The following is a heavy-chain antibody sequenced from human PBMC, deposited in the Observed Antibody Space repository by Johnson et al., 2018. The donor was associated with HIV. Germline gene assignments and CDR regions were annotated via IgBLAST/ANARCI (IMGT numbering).Heavy chain of an antibody. D-gene: IGHD1-26*01. V-gene: IGHV3-30*02. CDR3: AKDLGERYYADAFDI. Sequence: QVQLVESGGGLVQPGGSLRLSFAASGFTFSSYCMHWVRQAPGKGLEWVAFIRYDGSNNYYADSVRGRFTISRDNSKNPLYLQMNSLRAEDTAVYYYAKDLGERYYADAFDIWGQGTMVTVSS. CDR2: IRYDGSNN. J-gene: IGHJ3*02. CDR1: GFTFSSYC.